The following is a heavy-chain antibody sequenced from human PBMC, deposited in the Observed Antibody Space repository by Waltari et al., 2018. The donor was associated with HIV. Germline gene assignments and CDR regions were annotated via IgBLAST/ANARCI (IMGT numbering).Heavy chain of an antibody. CDR2: ISYDGSNK. D-gene: IGHD1-26*01. V-gene: IGHV3-30*04. CDR1: GFTFSSYA. Sequence: QVQLVESGGGVVQPGRSLRLSCAASGFTFSSYAMHWVRQAPGKGLEWVAVISYDGSNKYYADSVKGRFTISRDNSKNTLYLQMNSLRAEDTAVYYCARGRVGYYGMDVWGQGTTVTVSS. J-gene: IGHJ6*02. CDR3: ARGRVGYYGMDV.